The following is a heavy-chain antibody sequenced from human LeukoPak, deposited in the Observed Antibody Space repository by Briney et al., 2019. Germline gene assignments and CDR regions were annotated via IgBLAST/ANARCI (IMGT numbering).Heavy chain of an antibody. D-gene: IGHD5-18*01. J-gene: IGHJ4*02. CDR2: ISGSSGII. CDR1: GFTFNTYT. Sequence: GGSLRLSCAASGFTFNTYTMNWVRQAPGKGLEWVSYISGSSGIIDYADSVKGRFTISRDNSKNTLYLQMNSLRAEDTAVYYCAKRTRGYNYGPSDYWGQGTLVTVSS. CDR3: AKRTRGYNYGPSDY. V-gene: IGHV3-23*01.